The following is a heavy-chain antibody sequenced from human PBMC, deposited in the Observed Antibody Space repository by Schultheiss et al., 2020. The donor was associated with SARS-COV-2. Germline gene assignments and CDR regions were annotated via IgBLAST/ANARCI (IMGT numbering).Heavy chain of an antibody. Sequence: SQTLSLTCTVSGGSISSYYWSWIRQPPGKGLEWIGYIYYSGSTNYNPSLKSRVTISVDTSKNQFSLKLSSVTAADTAVYYCASVAGFGQRVFDYWGQGTLVTVSS. V-gene: IGHV4-59*01. D-gene: IGHD3-10*01. J-gene: IGHJ4*02. CDR2: IYYSGST. CDR3: ASVAGFGQRVFDY. CDR1: GGSISSYY.